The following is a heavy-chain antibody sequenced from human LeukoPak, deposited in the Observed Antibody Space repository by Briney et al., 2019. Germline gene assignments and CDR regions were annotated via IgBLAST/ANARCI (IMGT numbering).Heavy chain of an antibody. J-gene: IGHJ5*02. CDR3: ARDYYDSSGSSWFDP. Sequence: PGGSLRLSCAASGFTFSSYEMNWVRQAPGKGLEWVSYISSSGSTIYHADTVKGRFTISRDNSKNMLYLQMNSLRAEDTAVYYCARDYYDSSGSSWFDPWGQGTLVTVSS. V-gene: IGHV3-48*03. CDR2: ISSSGSTI. D-gene: IGHD3-22*01. CDR1: GFTFSSYE.